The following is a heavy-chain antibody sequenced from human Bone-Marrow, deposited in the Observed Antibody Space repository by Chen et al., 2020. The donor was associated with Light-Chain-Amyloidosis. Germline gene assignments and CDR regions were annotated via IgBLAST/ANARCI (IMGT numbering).Heavy chain of an antibody. J-gene: IGHJ4*02. Sequence: EVRLVESGGGLVQPGGSLRLSCAASGFTFSRYFMSWVRQAPGKGLEWVANIREDGNEKYYVQSVKGRFTISRDNAKNAVYLQMHSLGAEDSAIYFCARESSVAAPYYLDYWDQGIRVTVSA. CDR3: ARESSVAAPYYLDY. CDR1: GFTFSRYF. CDR2: IREDGNEK. D-gene: IGHD6-25*01. V-gene: IGHV3-7*01.